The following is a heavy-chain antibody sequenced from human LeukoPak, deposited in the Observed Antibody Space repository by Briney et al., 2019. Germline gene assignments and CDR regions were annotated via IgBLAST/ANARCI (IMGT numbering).Heavy chain of an antibody. CDR1: GFTFSDDY. Sequence: GGSLRLSCAASGFTFSDDYMSWICQAPRKRLEWVSYISSSGSSIYYGASVKYRFTSSRDNAKNSLYPQMNSLGADDTAMYYCARLKYTSSWHYFFDDWGQGTLVTVSS. J-gene: IGHJ4*02. V-gene: IGHV3-11*04. D-gene: IGHD6-13*01. CDR2: ISSSGSSI. CDR3: ARLKYTSSWHYFFDD.